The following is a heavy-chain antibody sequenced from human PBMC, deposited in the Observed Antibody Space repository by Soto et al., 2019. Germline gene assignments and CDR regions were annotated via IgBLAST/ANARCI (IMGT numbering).Heavy chain of an antibody. CDR2: IYYSGST. Sequence: PSETLSLTCTVSGGSINSGDYYWSWIRQPPGKGLEWIGYIYYSGSTYHNPSLKSRINISLDTSKNQFSLRLNSVTVADTAVYYCARAPAYCGGDCHVHGMDVWGQGTTVTVSS. V-gene: IGHV4-30-4*01. CDR3: ARAPAYCGGDCHVHGMDV. D-gene: IGHD2-21*02. J-gene: IGHJ6*02. CDR1: GGSINSGDYY.